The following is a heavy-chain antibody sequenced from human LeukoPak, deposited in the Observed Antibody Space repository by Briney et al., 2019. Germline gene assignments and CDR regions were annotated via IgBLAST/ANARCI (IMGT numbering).Heavy chain of an antibody. CDR1: GGSFSGSY. Sequence: SERLSLTYPVYGGSFSGSYCSWVRQPPGKGLGWHGEINHSGGTNYNPSLKSRVTISVDTSKNQYSLKLSSVTAADTAVYYCARGYYYGSGSPFYYWGQGTLVTVSS. CDR3: ARGYYYGSGSPFYY. J-gene: IGHJ4*02. D-gene: IGHD3-10*01. CDR2: INHSGGT. V-gene: IGHV4-34*01.